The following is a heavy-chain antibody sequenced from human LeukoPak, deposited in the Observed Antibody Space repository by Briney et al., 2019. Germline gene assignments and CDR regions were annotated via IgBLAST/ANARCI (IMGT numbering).Heavy chain of an antibody. J-gene: IGHJ4*02. CDR1: GFTFRRYD. CDR3: ARDSPYYYDSSGYSRGPYYFDY. V-gene: IGHV3-21*01. D-gene: IGHD3-22*01. Sequence: GGSLRLSCASSGFTFRRYDMNWVRQAPGKGLEWVSSISSSSSYIYYADSVKGRFTISRDNAKNSLYLQMNSLRAEDTAVYYCARDSPYYYDSSGYSRGPYYFDYWGQGTLVTVSS. CDR2: ISSSSSYI.